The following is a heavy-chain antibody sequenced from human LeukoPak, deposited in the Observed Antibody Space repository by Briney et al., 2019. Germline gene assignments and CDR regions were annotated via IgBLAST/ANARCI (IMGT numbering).Heavy chain of an antibody. Sequence: PSETLSLTCAVYGGSFSGYYWSWIRQPPGKGLEWIGEINHSGSTNYNPSLKSRVTISVDTSKNQFSLKLSSVTAADTAVYYCARDSMVRGSLDYWGQGTLVTVSS. CDR1: GGSFSGYY. V-gene: IGHV4-34*01. CDR3: ARDSMVRGSLDY. CDR2: INHSGST. D-gene: IGHD3-10*01. J-gene: IGHJ4*02.